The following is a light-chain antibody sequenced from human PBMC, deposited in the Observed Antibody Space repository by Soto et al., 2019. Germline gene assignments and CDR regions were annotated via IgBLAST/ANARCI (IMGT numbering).Light chain of an antibody. CDR2: KAS. CDR3: LQDINYPWT. Sequence: DIQMTQSPSTLSGSVGDRVTITRRASQTISSWLAWYQQNTGKAPKLLIYKASTLKSGVPSRFRGSGSGTDFTLAISRLQPEDSETYYCLQDINYPWTFGQGTKVDIK. V-gene: IGKV1-5*03. J-gene: IGKJ1*01. CDR1: QTISSW.